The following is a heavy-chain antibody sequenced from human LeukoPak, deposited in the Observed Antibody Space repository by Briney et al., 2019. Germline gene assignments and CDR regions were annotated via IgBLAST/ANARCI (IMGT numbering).Heavy chain of an antibody. CDR2: INTNTGNP. Sequence: ASVKVSCKASGYTFTSYAMNWVRQAPGQGLEWMGWINTNTGNPTYAQGFTGRFVFSLDTSVSTAYLQISSLKAEDTAVYYCARDQSSGWSYYYYMDVWGKGTTVTVSS. J-gene: IGHJ6*03. D-gene: IGHD6-13*01. CDR1: GYTFTSYA. V-gene: IGHV7-4-1*02. CDR3: ARDQSSGWSYYYYMDV.